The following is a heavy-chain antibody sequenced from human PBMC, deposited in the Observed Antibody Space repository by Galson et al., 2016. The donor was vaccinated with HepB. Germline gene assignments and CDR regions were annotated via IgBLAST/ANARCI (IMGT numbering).Heavy chain of an antibody. CDR1: GFTFSSYY. CDR3: AREFGPDV. J-gene: IGHJ6*02. V-gene: IGHV3-7*04. D-gene: IGHD3-16*01. Sequence: SLRLSCAASGFTFSSYYMTWVRQAPGKGLEWVANINQDGSKKYYVASVKGRFTISRDNAKNSLHLQLNSLRAEDTAVYYCAREFGPDVWGQGTTVTVSS. CDR2: INQDGSKK.